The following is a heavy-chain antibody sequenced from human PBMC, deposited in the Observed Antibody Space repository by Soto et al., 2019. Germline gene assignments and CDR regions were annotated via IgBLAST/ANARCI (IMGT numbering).Heavy chain of an antibody. CDR2: ISYDGSNK. V-gene: IGHV3-30*18. J-gene: IGHJ6*02. Sequence: QVQLVESGGGVVQPGRSLRLSCAAYGFTFSSYGMHWVRQAPGKGLEWVAVISYDGSNKYYADSVKGRFTISRDNSKNTLYLQMNSLRAEDTAVYYCAKDQREQWLVLYYYYGMDVWGQGTTVTVSS. CDR3: AKDQREQWLVLYYYYGMDV. D-gene: IGHD6-19*01. CDR1: GFTFSSYG.